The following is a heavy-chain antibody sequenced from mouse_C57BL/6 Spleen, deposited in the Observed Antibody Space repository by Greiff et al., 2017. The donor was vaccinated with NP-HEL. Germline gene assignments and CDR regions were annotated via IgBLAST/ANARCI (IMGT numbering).Heavy chain of an antibody. CDR2: ISSGGSYT. D-gene: IGHD1-1*01. CDR1: GFTFSSYG. Sequence: EVKLMESGGDLVKPGGSLKLSCAASGFTFSSYGMSWVRQTPDKRLEWVATISSGGSYTYYPDSVKGRFTISRDNAKNTLYLQMSSLKSEDTAMYYCARVITTVVAPGFDYWGQGTTLTVSS. J-gene: IGHJ2*01. V-gene: IGHV5-6*01. CDR3: ARVITTVVAPGFDY.